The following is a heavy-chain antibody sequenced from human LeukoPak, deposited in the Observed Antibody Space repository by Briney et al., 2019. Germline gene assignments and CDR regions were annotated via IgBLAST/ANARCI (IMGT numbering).Heavy chain of an antibody. CDR3: ARSLTYYYDSSGYYPDAFDI. Sequence: GGSLRLSCAASGFTFSDYYMSWICQAPGKGLEWVSYISSSGSTIYYADSVKGRFTISRDNAKNSLYLQMNSLRAEDTAVYYCARSLTYYYDSSGYYPDAFDIWGQGTMVTVSS. CDR1: GFTFSDYY. CDR2: ISSSGSTI. D-gene: IGHD3-22*01. J-gene: IGHJ3*02. V-gene: IGHV3-11*01.